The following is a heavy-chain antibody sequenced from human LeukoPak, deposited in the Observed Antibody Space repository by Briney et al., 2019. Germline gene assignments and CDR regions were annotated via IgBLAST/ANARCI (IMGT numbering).Heavy chain of an antibody. CDR1: GLPFGPYG. V-gene: IGHV3-74*01. CDR2: INSDETIS. Sequence: GGSLSLSCAASGLPFGPYGLHWVRQFPNKGLMWVSRINSDETISEYVDAVNGRFTISRDNAKNTLYLQMNSLRAEDTAVYFCLYGGYFQHWGQGTLVTVSS. CDR3: LYGGYFQH. D-gene: IGHD3-16*01. J-gene: IGHJ1*01.